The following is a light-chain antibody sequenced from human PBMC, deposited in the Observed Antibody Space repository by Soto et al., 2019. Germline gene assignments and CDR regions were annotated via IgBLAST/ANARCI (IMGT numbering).Light chain of an antibody. V-gene: IGKV3-20*01. CDR3: QQYGSSPIT. Sequence: EIVLTQSPGTLSLSPGERATLSCRASQSVSSSYLAWYQQKPGQAPRLLIYGASSRATGIPDRFSGSGSGTDFTFSFSRLEPEDFAVYYCQQYGSSPITFGQGTRLE. CDR2: GAS. CDR1: QSVSSSY. J-gene: IGKJ5*01.